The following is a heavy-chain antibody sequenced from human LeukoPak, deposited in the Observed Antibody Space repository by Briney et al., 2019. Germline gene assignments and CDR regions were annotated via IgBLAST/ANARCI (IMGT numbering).Heavy chain of an antibody. CDR3: ASPRRYYGDYYSY. CDR1: GGSISSSSYY. D-gene: IGHD4-17*01. Sequence: SETLSLTCTVSGGSISSSSYYRGWIRQPPGKGLEWIGSIYYSGSTYYNPSLKSRVTISVDTSKNQFSLKLSSVTAADTAVYYCASPRRYYGDYYSYWGQGTLVTVSS. CDR2: IYYSGST. J-gene: IGHJ4*02. V-gene: IGHV4-39*01.